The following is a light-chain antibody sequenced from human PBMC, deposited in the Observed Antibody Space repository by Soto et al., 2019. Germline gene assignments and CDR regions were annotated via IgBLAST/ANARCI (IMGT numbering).Light chain of an antibody. CDR3: QQRSNWPLN. Sequence: EIVLTQSPATLSLSPGERATLSCRASQSVSSYLAWYQQKPGQAPRLLIYDASNRATGTPARFSGSGSGTDFTLTISSLGPEDFAVYYCQQRSNWPLNFGGGNKVEIK. J-gene: IGKJ4*01. V-gene: IGKV3-11*01. CDR2: DAS. CDR1: QSVSSY.